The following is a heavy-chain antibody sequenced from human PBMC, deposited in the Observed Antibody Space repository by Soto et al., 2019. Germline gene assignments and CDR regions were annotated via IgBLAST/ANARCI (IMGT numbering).Heavy chain of an antibody. Sequence: ASVKVSCKVSGYTLTELSMHWVRQAPGKGLGWMGVFDAEDGAASYAQNFQGRVTMTVDTSTDTAYMEVTSLRSEDTAVYYCATEILTEDADAWVTFRPADYWGQGTQVTVSS. CDR2: FDAEDGAA. J-gene: IGHJ4*02. CDR1: GYTLTELS. V-gene: IGHV1-24*01. CDR3: ATEILTEDADAWVTFRPADY. D-gene: IGHD3-16*02.